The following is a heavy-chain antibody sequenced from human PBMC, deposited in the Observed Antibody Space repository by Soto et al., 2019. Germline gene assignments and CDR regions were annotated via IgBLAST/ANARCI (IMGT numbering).Heavy chain of an antibody. J-gene: IGHJ4*02. CDR2: INSDGSST. V-gene: IGHV3-74*01. CDR1: GFTFSSYW. CDR3: VRTSMVVAAATREDY. Sequence: EVQLVESGGGLVQPGGSLRLSCAASGFTFSSYWMHWVRQAPGKGLVWVARINSDGSSTRYADSVKGRFTISRDNAKNTLYLEMNSRRAEDTAVYYCVRTSMVVAAATREDYWGQGPLVTVSS. D-gene: IGHD2-15*01.